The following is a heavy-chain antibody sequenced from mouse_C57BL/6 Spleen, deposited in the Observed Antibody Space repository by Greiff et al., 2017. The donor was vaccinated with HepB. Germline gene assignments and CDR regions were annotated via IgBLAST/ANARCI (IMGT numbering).Heavy chain of an antibody. J-gene: IGHJ2*01. V-gene: IGHV3-6*01. D-gene: IGHD4-1*01. CDR3: ARVGNWDEDY. CDR2: ISYDGSN. CDR1: GYSITSGYY. Sequence: DVQLQESGPGLVKPSQSLSLTCSVTGYSITSGYYWNWIRQFPGNKLEWMGYISYDGSNNYNPSLKNRISITRDTSKNQFFLKLNSVTTEDTATYYCARVGNWDEDYWGQGTTLTVSS.